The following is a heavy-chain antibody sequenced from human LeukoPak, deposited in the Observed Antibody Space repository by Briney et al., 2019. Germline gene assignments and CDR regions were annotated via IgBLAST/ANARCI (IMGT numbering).Heavy chain of an antibody. CDR2: ISSDGSDT. V-gene: IGHV3-74*01. D-gene: IGHD6-13*01. CDR3: ARGSYSLGGFDY. Sequence: PRGSLRLSCAASGFTFSSYWMHWVRQAPGKGLVWVSRISSDGSDTNYADSVKGRFTISRDNAKNTLYLPMNSLRAEDTAVYYCARGSYSLGGFDYWGQGTLVTVSS. J-gene: IGHJ4*02. CDR1: GFTFSSYW.